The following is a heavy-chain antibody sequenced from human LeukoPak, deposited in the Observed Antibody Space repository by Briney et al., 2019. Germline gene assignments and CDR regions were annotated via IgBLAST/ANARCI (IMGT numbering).Heavy chain of an antibody. CDR3: ARQGGYFPYGGMDV. D-gene: IGHD2/OR15-2a*01. CDR1: GYSFTSYW. Sequence: GESLQISSKGAGYSFTSYWIGWVRQMPGEGLEWMGIIYPGDSDTRYNPSFQGQVTISSDKSITAAYLQWSRLKASDTAMYYCARQGGYFPYGGMDVWGKGTTVTVSS. CDR2: IYPGDSDT. V-gene: IGHV5-51*01. J-gene: IGHJ6*04.